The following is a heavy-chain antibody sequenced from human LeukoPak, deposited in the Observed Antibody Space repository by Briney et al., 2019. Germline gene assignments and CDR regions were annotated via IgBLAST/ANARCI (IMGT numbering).Heavy chain of an antibody. V-gene: IGHV3-64D*09. CDR1: GFTFSSYE. J-gene: IGHJ5*02. CDR3: VNGSRS. CDR2: ISTNGDST. Sequence: PGGSLRLSCSASGFTFSSYEMYWVRQAPGKGLEYVSAISTNGDSTYYADSVKGRFTISRDNAKNTLYLQMSSLRVDDTAVYYCVNGSRSWGQGTLVTVSS.